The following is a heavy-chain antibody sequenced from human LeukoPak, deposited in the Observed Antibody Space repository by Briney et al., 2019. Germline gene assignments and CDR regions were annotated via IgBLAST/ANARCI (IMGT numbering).Heavy chain of an antibody. V-gene: IGHV3-7*01. J-gene: IGHJ4*02. CDR2: IKHDGSEK. D-gene: IGHD3-3*01. CDR3: ATDRGWRTSGYYLYYFEY. CDR1: GFSFNSDW. Sequence: PGGSLRLSCAASGFSFNSDWMDWVRQAPGKGLEWVASIKHDGSEKYYVDSVRGRFTISRDNTMNSLYLQMSSLRAEDTAVYYCATDRGWRTSGYYLYYFEYWGQGTLVTFSS.